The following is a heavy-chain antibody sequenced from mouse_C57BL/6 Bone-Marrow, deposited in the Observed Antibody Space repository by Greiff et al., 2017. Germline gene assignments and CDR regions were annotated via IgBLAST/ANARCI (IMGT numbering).Heavy chain of an antibody. Sequence: EVHLVESGGGLVQPGASLKLSCESNEYEFPSHDMSWVRKTPEKRLELVAAINSDGGSTYYPDTMERRFIISRDNTKKTLYLQMSRLRSEDTALYYCARGGVKDAMDYWGQGTSVTVSS. D-gene: IGHD1-3*01. CDR2: INSDGGST. CDR3: ARGGVKDAMDY. V-gene: IGHV5-2*01. J-gene: IGHJ4*01. CDR1: EYEFPSHD.